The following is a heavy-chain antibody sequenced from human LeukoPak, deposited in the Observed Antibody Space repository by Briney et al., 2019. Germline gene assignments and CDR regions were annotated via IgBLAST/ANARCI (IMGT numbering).Heavy chain of an antibody. Sequence: PGGSLRLSSAASGFTFSSYAMSWLRQAPGKGLEWVPAISENGGTPYYADSVKGRSTISRDNSKNTLSLQLNSLRAEDTAVYYCAKEGPTGTTKFDYWGQGTLVTVSS. CDR1: GFTFSSYA. CDR3: AKEGPTGTTKFDY. D-gene: IGHD1-1*01. J-gene: IGHJ4*02. V-gene: IGHV3-23*01. CDR2: ISENGGTP.